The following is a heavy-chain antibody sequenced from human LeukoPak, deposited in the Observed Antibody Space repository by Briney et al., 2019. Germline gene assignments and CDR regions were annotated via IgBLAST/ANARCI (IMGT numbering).Heavy chain of an antibody. D-gene: IGHD1-20*01. CDR2: IIPIFGTA. J-gene: IGHJ6*02. CDR1: GGTFISYA. V-gene: IGHV1-69*13. Sequence: ASVKVSCKASGGTFISYAISWVRQAPGQGLEWMGGIIPIFGTANYAQKFQGRVTITADESTSTAYMELSSLRAEDTAVYYCARVTGTTESYYYYGMDVWGQGTTVTVSS. CDR3: ARVTGTTESYYYYGMDV.